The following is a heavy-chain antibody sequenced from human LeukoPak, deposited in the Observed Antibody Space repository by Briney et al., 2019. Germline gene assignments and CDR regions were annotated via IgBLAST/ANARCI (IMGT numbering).Heavy chain of an antibody. CDR1: GYTFTGYY. D-gene: IGHD3-22*01. J-gene: IGHJ4*02. V-gene: IGHV1-2*02. CDR3: ARVSGYYYDSSGWDFDY. CDR2: INPNSGGT. Sequence: GASVKVSCKASGYTFTGYYMHWVRQAPGQGLEWMGWINPNSGGTNYAQKFQGRVTMTRDTSISTAYMELSRLRSDDTAVYYCARVSGYYYDSSGWDFDYWGQGTLVTVSS.